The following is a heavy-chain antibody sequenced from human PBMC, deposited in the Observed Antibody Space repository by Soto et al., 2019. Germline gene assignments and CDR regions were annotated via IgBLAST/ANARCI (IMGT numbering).Heavy chain of an antibody. CDR1: GGSISSSSYY. J-gene: IGHJ3*02. V-gene: IGHV4-39*01. D-gene: IGHD3-22*01. CDR3: ARHLVGTMMSDAFDI. CDR2: IYYSGST. Sequence: QLQLQESGPGLVKPSETLSLTCTVSGGSISSSSYYWGWIRQPPGKGLEWIGSIYYSGSTYYNPSLKSRVTISVDTSKNQFSLKLSSVPAADTAVYYCARHLVGTMMSDAFDIWGQGTMVTVSS.